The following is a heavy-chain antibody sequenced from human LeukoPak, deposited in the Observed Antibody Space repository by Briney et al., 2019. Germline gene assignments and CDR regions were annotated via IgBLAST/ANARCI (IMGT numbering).Heavy chain of an antibody. V-gene: IGHV3-23*01. D-gene: IGHD5-18*01. CDR1: GFIFTSYA. CDR2: ISGSGGNT. J-gene: IGHJ5*02. Sequence: GGSLRLSCAASGFIFTSYAMTWVRQTPGKGLEWVSAISGSGGNTYYADSVKGRFTISRDNSKNTLYLQMNSLRAEDTAVYYCARDFGWIQLWLGSWGQGTLVTVSS. CDR3: ARDFGWIQLWLGS.